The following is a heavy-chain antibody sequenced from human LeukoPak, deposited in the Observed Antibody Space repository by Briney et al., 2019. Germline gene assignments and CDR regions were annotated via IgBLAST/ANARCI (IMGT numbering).Heavy chain of an antibody. CDR3: ARGFQRGDSPV. CDR2: IRKDGSEK. J-gene: IGHJ4*02. Sequence: GGSLRLSCAPSGFTFSAYSLSWVRQAPGKGLEWVAKIRKDGSEKDYVDSVKGRFTISRDNAKGSLYLQLNSLRAEDTAVYYCARGFQRGDSPVWGQGTLVTVSS. D-gene: IGHD2-21*02. CDR1: GFTFSAYS. V-gene: IGHV3-7*03.